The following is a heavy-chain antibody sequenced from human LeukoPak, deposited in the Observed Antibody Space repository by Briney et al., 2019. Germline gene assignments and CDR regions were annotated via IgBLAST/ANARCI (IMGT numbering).Heavy chain of an antibody. D-gene: IGHD2-21*02. CDR2: INHSGST. Sequence: SETLSLTCAVYGGSFSGYHWSWLRQPPGKGLEWIGEINHSGSTNYNPSVKSRVTISVDTSKNQFSLKLSSVTAADTAVYYCARGPGTAFMDVWGKGTTVTVSS. J-gene: IGHJ6*04. CDR3: ARGPGTAFMDV. V-gene: IGHV4-34*01. CDR1: GGSFSGYH.